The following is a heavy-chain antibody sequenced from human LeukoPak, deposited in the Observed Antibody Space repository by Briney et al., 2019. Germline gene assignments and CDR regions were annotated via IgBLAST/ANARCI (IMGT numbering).Heavy chain of an antibody. J-gene: IGHJ3*02. CDR2: ISSSSSYI. CDR1: GFTFSSYS. V-gene: IGHV3-21*01. D-gene: IGHD3-22*01. Sequence: GGSLRLSCAASGFTFSSYSMNWVRQAPGKGLEWVSSISSSSSYIYYADSVKGRFTISRDNAKNSLYLQMNSLRAEDTAVYYCARDSIGRSYYYDPLDAFDIWGQGTMVTVSS. CDR3: ARDSIGRSYYYDPLDAFDI.